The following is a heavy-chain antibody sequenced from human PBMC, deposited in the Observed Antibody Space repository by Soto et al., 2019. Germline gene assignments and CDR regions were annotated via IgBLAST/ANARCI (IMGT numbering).Heavy chain of an antibody. V-gene: IGHV1-69*04. CDR2: IIPILGIA. D-gene: IGHD6-19*01. J-gene: IGHJ4*02. Sequence: SVKVSCKASGGTFSSYTISWVRQAPGQGLEWMGRIIPILGIANYAQKFQGRVTITADKSTSTAYMELSSLRSEDTAVYYCARDIAVAGTLFDYWGQRTLVTVSS. CDR3: ARDIAVAGTLFDY. CDR1: GGTFSSYT.